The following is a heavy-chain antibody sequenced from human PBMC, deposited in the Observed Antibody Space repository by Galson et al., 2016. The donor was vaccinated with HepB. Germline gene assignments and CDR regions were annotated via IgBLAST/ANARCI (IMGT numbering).Heavy chain of an antibody. D-gene: IGHD3-10*01. CDR1: GGSFSGYY. J-gene: IGHJ4*02. V-gene: IGHV4-34*01. Sequence: ETLSLTCVVYGGSFSGYYWSWIRQPPGKGLEWIGEILHGGSTNYNPSLKSRVTISVDTSKRQFSLKVTSVTAADTALYYCARGRITMVRGAYYFDSWGQGTLVTVSS. CDR3: ARGRITMVRGAYYFDS. CDR2: ILHGGST.